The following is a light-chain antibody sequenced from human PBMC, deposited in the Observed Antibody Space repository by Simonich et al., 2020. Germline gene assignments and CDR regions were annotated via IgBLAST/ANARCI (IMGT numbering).Light chain of an antibody. CDR3: QQYYSTPLT. Sequence: DIVMTQSPDSLAVSLGERATINCKSSQSVLYSSNNKTYLAWYQQKPGQPPKLLLYWASTRESGVPDRFSGSGSGTDFTLTISSLQAEDFAVYYCQQYYSTPLTFGPGTKVDIK. J-gene: IGKJ3*01. CDR2: WAS. V-gene: IGKV4-1*01. CDR1: QSVLYSSNNKTY.